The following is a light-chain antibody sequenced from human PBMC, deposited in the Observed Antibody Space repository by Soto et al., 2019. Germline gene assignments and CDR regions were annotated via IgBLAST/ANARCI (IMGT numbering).Light chain of an antibody. CDR1: QRVSSK. CDR2: ATS. V-gene: IGKV3-15*01. CDR3: QQYSEWPLT. J-gene: IGKJ4*01. Sequence: EIVMTQSPATLSVSPGERATLSCRASQRVSSKLAWFQQQPGRAPRLLIYATSARATGIPARFSGSGSGTEFTLTISSLQSEDVAVYYCQQYSEWPLTFGGGTRVEIK.